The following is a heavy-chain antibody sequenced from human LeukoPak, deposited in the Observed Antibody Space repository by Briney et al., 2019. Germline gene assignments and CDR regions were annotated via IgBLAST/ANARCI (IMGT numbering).Heavy chain of an antibody. Sequence: SSETLSLTCTVSGGSTSSSSYYWGWIRQPPGKGLEWIGSIYYSGSTYYNPSLKSRVTISVDTSKNQFSLKLSSVTAADTAVYYCAREEVAGTRWFDPWGQGTLVTVSS. CDR2: IYYSGST. V-gene: IGHV4-39*07. CDR1: GGSTSSSSYY. CDR3: AREEVAGTRWFDP. J-gene: IGHJ5*02. D-gene: IGHD6-19*01.